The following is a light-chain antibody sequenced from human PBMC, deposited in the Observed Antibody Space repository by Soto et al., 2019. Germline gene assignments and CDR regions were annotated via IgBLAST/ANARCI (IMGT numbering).Light chain of an antibody. V-gene: IGLV2-14*03. CDR3: SSYTSSSTYV. J-gene: IGLJ1*01. CDR2: DVS. CDR1: SSDVGGYNY. Sequence: QSALTQPASVSGSPGQSITISCTGTSSDVGGYNYVSWYQQHPGKAPKLMIYDVSNRPSGVSNRFSGSNSGNTASLTISRLQAEDDADYYCSSYTSSSTYVFVTGTKLTAL.